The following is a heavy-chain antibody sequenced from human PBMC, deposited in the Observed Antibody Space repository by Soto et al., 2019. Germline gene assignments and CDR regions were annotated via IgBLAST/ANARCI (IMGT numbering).Heavy chain of an antibody. CDR3: LGGPTNLYY. D-gene: IGHD3-16*01. CDR1: GFTFSSYA. CDR2: ISYDGSNK. J-gene: IGHJ4*02. V-gene: IGHV3-30*14. Sequence: QVQLVESGGGVVQPGMSLRLSCAASGFTFSSYAMHWVRQAPGKGLEWVAVISYDGSNKYYADSVKGRFTISRDNSKNSMYFQMNRLRAEDTAVYYYLGGPTNLYYWGQGTLETVSS.